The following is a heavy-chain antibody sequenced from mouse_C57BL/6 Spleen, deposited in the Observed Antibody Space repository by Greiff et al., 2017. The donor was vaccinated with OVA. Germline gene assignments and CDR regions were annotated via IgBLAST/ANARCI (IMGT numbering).Heavy chain of an antibody. D-gene: IGHD2-4*01. CDR2: IDPSDSYT. CDR3: GRVDYDVAWFAY. Sequence: QVQLQQPGAELVMPGASVKLSCKASGYTFTSYWMHWVKQRPGQGLEWIGEIDPSDSYTNYNPQFTGKSTLTVDKSSSTAYMQLSSLTSEDSAVYYCGRVDYDVAWFAYWGQGTLVTVSA. J-gene: IGHJ3*01. V-gene: IGHV1-69*01. CDR1: GYTFTSYW.